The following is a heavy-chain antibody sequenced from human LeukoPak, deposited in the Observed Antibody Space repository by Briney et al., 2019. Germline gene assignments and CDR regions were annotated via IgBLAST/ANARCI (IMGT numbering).Heavy chain of an antibody. D-gene: IGHD6-19*01. CDR1: GYSFTSYW. CDR2: IYPGDSDT. J-gene: IGHJ4*02. V-gene: IGHV5-51*01. CDR3: ARHISSGWSNFDY. Sequence: GESLKISCKGSGYSFTSYWIGWVRQMPGKGLEWMGIIYPGDSDTRYSPSFQGQVTISADRSISTAHLQWSSLKASDTAMYYCARHISSGWSNFDYWGQGTLVTVSS.